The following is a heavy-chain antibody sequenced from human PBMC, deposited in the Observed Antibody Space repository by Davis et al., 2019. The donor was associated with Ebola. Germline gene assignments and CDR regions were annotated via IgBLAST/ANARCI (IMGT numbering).Heavy chain of an antibody. Sequence: PSETLSLTCAVYGGSFSGYYWSWIRQPPGKGLEWIGEINHSGSTNYNPSLKSRVTISVDTSKNQFSLKLSSVTAADTAVYYCANRNYDFWSGYHAFDYWGQGTLVTVSS. J-gene: IGHJ4*02. CDR3: ANRNYDFWSGYHAFDY. D-gene: IGHD3-3*01. V-gene: IGHV4-34*01. CDR2: INHSGST. CDR1: GGSFSGYY.